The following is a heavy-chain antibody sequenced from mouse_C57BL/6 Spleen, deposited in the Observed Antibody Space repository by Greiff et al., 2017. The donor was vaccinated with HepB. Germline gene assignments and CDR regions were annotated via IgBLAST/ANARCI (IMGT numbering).Heavy chain of an antibody. J-gene: IGHJ3*01. CDR1: GYAFSSSW. CDR2: IYPGDGDT. CDR3: ADYSNYEFAY. D-gene: IGHD2-5*01. V-gene: IGHV1-82*01. Sequence: VQVVESGPELVKPGASVKISCKASGYAFSSSWMNWVKQRPGKGLEWIGRIYPGDGDTNYNGKFKGKATLTADKSSSTAYMQLSSLTSEDSAVYFCADYSNYEFAYWGQGTLVTVSA.